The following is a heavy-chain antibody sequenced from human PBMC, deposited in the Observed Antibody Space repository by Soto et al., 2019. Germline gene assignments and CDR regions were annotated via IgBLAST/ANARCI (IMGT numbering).Heavy chain of an antibody. J-gene: IGHJ5*02. CDR3: ARAAHVLRYFDWPRTWFDP. CDR2: ISSSGSTI. CDR1: GFTFSDYY. V-gene: IGHV3-11*01. D-gene: IGHD3-9*01. Sequence: PGGSLRLSCAASGFTFSDYYMSWIRQAPGKGLEWVSYISSSGSTIYYADSVKGRFTISRDNAKNSLYLQMKSLRAEDTAVYYCARAAHVLRYFDWPRTWFDPWGQGTLGTVSS.